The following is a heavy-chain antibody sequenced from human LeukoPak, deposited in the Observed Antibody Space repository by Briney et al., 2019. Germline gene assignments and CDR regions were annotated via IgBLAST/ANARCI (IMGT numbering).Heavy chain of an antibody. CDR1: GFTFSSYS. J-gene: IGHJ4*02. Sequence: PGGSLRLSCAASGFTFSSYSMNWVRQAPGKGLEWVSSISSSSSNIYYADSVKGRFTISRDNAKNSLYLQMNSLRAEDTAVYYCARVPGRELRYFDWLLYRDYYFDYWGQGTLVTVSS. CDR3: ARVPGRELRYFDWLLYRDYYFDY. V-gene: IGHV3-21*01. CDR2: ISSSSSNI. D-gene: IGHD3-9*01.